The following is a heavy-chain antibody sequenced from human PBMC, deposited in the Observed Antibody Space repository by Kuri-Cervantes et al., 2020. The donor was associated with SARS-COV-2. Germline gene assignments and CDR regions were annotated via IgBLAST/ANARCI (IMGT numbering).Heavy chain of an antibody. D-gene: IGHD3-3*01. CDR2: INPNSGGT. V-gene: IGHV1-2*02. CDR1: GYTFTGYY. Sequence: ASVKVSCKASGYTFTGYYMHWVRQAPGQGLEWMGWINPNSGGTNYAQKFQGRVTMTRDTSISTAYMELSRLRSDDTAVYYCARISSGSVLRFLEWSAEDAFDIWGQGTMVPSPQ. J-gene: IGHJ3*02. CDR3: ARISSGSVLRFLEWSAEDAFDI.